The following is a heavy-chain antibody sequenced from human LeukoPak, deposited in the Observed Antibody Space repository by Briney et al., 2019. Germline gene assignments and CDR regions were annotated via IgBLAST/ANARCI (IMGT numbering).Heavy chain of an antibody. CDR3: ARRGCIGGSCYGY. D-gene: IGHD2-15*01. V-gene: IGHV5-51*01. CDR1: GYNFSTYW. J-gene: IGHJ4*02. Sequence: GESLKISCKGSGYNFSTYWIGWVRQMPGKGLEWMGIIYPADSDTKYSPSFQGQVTISADKSISTAYLQWNSLGASDTAMYYCARRGCIGGSCYGYWGQGTLVTVSS. CDR2: IYPADSDT.